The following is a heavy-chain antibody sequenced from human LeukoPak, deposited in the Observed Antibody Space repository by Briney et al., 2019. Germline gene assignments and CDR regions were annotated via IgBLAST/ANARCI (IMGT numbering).Heavy chain of an antibody. CDR2: IFHTGST. CDR3: ARDGDYYDSGGYGNI. D-gene: IGHD3-22*01. CDR1: GGSPERVIYS. V-gene: IGHV4-30-2*01. Sequence: TLSLTCFVSGGSPERVIYSRRWTRQPPGRCLECIAYIFHTGSTSYNQSLKSRVTISFDRSKNQFSLKLSSVTAADTAMYYCARDGDYYDSGGYGNIWGQGTLVTVSS. J-gene: IGHJ4*02.